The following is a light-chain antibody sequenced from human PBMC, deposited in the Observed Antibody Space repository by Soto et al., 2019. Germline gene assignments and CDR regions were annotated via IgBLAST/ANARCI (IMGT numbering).Light chain of an antibody. CDR3: QQLNSYPRT. V-gene: IGKV1-9*01. J-gene: IGKJ1*01. Sequence: DIQLTQSPSFLSASVGVRVTITCRASQGIRSYLAWYQQKPGKAPKLLIYAASTLQSWVPSRLSGSGSGTEFTLTSSSLQPEDFATYYCQQLNSYPRTFGQGTKVEIK. CDR1: QGIRSY. CDR2: AAS.